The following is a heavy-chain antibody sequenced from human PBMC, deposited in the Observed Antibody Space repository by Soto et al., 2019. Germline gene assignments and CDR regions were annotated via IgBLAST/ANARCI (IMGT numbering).Heavy chain of an antibody. J-gene: IGHJ6*02. Sequence: QVQLQESGPGLVKPSQTLSLTCTVSGGSISSGDYYWSWIRQPPGKGLEWIGYIYYSGSTYYNPSPKSRVTISVDTSKNQVSLKLSSVTAADTAVYYCARDSLQPIDTYYYGMDVWGQGTTVTVSS. CDR2: IYYSGST. V-gene: IGHV4-30-4*01. CDR1: GGSISSGDYY. D-gene: IGHD4-4*01. CDR3: ARDSLQPIDTYYYGMDV.